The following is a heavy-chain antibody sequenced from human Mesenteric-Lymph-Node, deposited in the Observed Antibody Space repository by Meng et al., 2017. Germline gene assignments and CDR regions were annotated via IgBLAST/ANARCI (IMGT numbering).Heavy chain of an antibody. CDR1: GGSLSSRNW. J-gene: IGHJ4*02. CDR2: IYHSGST. D-gene: IGHD2-21*02. Sequence: GRLQESGPGRVKPPGTLSLTCAVSGGSLSSRNWWSWVRQPPGKGLEWIGEIYHSGSTNYNPSLKSRVTISVDESKNQFSLRLSSVSAADTAVYYCARVGAYCGGDCYHPRWGQGTLVTVSS. V-gene: IGHV4-4*03. CDR3: ARVGAYCGGDCYHPR.